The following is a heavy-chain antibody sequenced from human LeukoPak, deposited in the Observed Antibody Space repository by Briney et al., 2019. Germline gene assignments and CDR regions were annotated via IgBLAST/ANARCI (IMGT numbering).Heavy chain of an antibody. CDR1: GGSFSGYY. CDR3: ARAGGELSPLDYFDY. Sequence: SETLSLTCAVYGGSFSGYYWSWIRQLPGKGLEWIGEINHSGSTNYNPSLKSRVTISVDASKNQFSLKLSSVTAADTAVYYCARAGGELSPLDYFDYWGQGTLVTVSS. CDR2: INHSGST. J-gene: IGHJ4*02. D-gene: IGHD3-16*02. V-gene: IGHV4-34*01.